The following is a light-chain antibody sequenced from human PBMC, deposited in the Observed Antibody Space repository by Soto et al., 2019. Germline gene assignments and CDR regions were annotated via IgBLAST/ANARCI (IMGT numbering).Light chain of an antibody. J-gene: IGLJ1*01. V-gene: IGLV2-8*01. CDR2: EVT. CDR1: SGDVGGYDY. Sequence: QSVLTQPPSASGSPGQSVTISCTGTSGDVGGYDYVSWYQQHPGKAPKLMIYEVTKRPLGVPDRFSGSKSGNTASLTVSGLQAEEEADYYCSSYAGSDNPYVFGTGTRSPS. CDR3: SSYAGSDNPYV.